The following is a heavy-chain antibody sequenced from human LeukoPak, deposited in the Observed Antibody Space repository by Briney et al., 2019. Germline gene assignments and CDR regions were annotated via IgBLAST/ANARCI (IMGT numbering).Heavy chain of an antibody. CDR1: GGSISSYY. J-gene: IGHJ2*01. CDR2: IYTSGST. D-gene: IGHD6-19*01. V-gene: IGHV4-4*07. Sequence: PSETLSLTCTVSGGSISSYYWSWIRQPAGKGLEWIGRIYTSGSTNYNPSLKSRVTMSVDTSKNQFSLKLSSVTAADTAVYYCARDLSSGWYHLRYFDLWGRGTLVTVSS. CDR3: ARDLSSGWYHLRYFDL.